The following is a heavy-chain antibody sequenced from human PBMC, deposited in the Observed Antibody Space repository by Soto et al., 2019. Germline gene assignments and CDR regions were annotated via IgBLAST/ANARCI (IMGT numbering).Heavy chain of an antibody. CDR2: ISGSSGST. D-gene: IGHD2-2*01. V-gene: IGHV3-23*01. J-gene: IGHJ6*03. CDR1: GFTFSSYA. Sequence: GGSLRLSCAASGFTFSSYAMSWVRQAPGKGLEWVSAISGSSGSTYYADSVKGRFTISRDNSKNTLYLQMNSLRAEDTAVYYCAKAIKKYQFHYYYMDVWGKGTTVTVSS. CDR3: AKAIKKYQFHYYYMDV.